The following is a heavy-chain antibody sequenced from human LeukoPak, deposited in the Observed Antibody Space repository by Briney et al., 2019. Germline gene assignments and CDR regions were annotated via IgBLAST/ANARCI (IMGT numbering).Heavy chain of an antibody. CDR3: AREKLGATPLGFDS. CDR1: GFTFSSYS. CDR2: IDTSTTT. J-gene: IGHJ4*02. D-gene: IGHD1-26*01. Sequence: GGSLRLSCAASGFTFSSYSLNWVRQAPGKGLEWVSFIDTSTTTYYADSVKGRFTISRDNAKNSLYLQMNSLRAEDTALYYCAREKLGATPLGFDSWGQGILVSVSS. V-gene: IGHV3-48*01.